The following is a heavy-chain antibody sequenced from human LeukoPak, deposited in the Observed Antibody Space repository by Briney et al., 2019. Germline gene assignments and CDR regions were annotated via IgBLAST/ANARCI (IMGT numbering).Heavy chain of an antibody. CDR3: ARHGGNYYDSSGYYYGY. J-gene: IGHJ4*02. CDR2: IYPGDSDT. D-gene: IGHD3-22*01. CDR1: GYSFTSYW. V-gene: IGHV5-51*01. Sequence: GESLKTSCKGSGYSFTSYWIGWVRQMSGKGLEWMGIIYPGDSDTRYSPSFQGQVTISADKSISTAYLQWSSLKASDTAMYYCARHGGNYYDSSGYYYGYWGQGTLVTVSS.